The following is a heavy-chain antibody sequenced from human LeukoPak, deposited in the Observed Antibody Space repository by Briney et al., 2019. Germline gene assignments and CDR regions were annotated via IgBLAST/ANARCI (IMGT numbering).Heavy chain of an antibody. V-gene: IGHV1-46*01. J-gene: IGHJ6*02. D-gene: IGHD1-26*01. CDR2: INPSGGST. CDR1: GYTFTGYY. CDR3: AREGSYSPDGMDV. Sequence: ASVKVSCKASGYTFTGYYMHWVRQAPGQGLEWMGIINPSGGSTSYAQKFQGRVTMTRDTSTGTVYMELSSLRSEDTAVCYCAREGSYSPDGMDVWGQGTTVTVSS.